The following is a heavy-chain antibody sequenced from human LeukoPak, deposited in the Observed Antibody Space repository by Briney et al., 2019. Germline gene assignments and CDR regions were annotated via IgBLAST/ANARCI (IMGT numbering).Heavy chain of an antibody. D-gene: IGHD5-18*01. CDR3: ARGAAGYSYG. V-gene: IGHV4-59*01. CDR1: GDSISAYY. CDR2: IYYSGST. J-gene: IGHJ4*02. Sequence: SETLSLTCTVSGDSISAYYWSWIRQPPGKGLEWIGYIYYSGSTNYNPSLKSRVTISIDTSKNQFSLRLSSVTAADTAVYYCARGAAGYSYGWGQGTLVTVSS.